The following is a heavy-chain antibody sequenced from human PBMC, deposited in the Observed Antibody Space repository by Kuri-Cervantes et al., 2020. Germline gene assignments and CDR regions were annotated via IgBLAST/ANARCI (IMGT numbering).Heavy chain of an antibody. CDR3: ARANHAYESYDSSGPHHY. CDR2: ISGSGGST. Sequence: GGSLRLSCAASGFTFSSYAMSWVRQAPGRGLEWVSAISGSGGSTYYADSVKGRFTISRENAEESMSLLMSSLRAGDTAVSYCARANHAYESYDSSGPHHYWGQGTLVTVS. V-gene: IGHV3-23*01. J-gene: IGHJ4*02. D-gene: IGHD3-22*01. CDR1: GFTFSSYA.